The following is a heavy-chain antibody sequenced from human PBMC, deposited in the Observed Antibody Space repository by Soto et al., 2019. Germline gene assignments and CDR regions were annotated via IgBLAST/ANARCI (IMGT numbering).Heavy chain of an antibody. CDR3: ARVTSRYFDL. CDR2: IYYSGST. J-gene: IGHJ2*01. D-gene: IGHD2-2*01. V-gene: IGHV4-61*01. CDR1: GGSGSSGSYY. Sequence: QVQLQESGPGLVKPSETLSLTCTVSGGSGSSGSYYWSWIRQPPGKGLEWIGYIYYSGSTNYNPSLKSRVTISVDTSKNQFSLKLSSVTAADTAVYYCARVTSRYFDLWGRGTLVTVSS.